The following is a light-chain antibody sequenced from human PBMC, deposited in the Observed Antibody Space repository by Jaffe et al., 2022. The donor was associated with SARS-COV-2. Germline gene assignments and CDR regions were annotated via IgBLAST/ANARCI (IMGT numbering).Light chain of an antibody. V-gene: IGLV1-44*01. CDR1: TSNIGRNT. CDR3: AAWDDSLKGWV. CDR2: LNN. Sequence: QSVLTQPPSASGTPGQRVTVSCSGSTSNIGRNTVNWYQQLPGTAPKVLIYLNNQRPSGVPDRFSGSKSGTSASLAISGLQSGDEADYYCAAWDDSLKGWVFGGGTKLTVL. J-gene: IGLJ3*02.